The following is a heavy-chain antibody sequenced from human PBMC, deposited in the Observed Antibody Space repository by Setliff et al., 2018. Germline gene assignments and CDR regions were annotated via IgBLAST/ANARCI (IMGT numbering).Heavy chain of an antibody. V-gene: IGHV3-7*01. CDR3: VMGSGALGHY. CDR2: IKEDGSEK. D-gene: IGHD3-10*01. CDR1: GFTFSRYW. Sequence: RLSCVASGFTFSRYWMSWVRQAPGKGLEWVANIKEDGSEKYYMDSVKGRFTMSRDNAKNSLYLQMNSLRAEDTAVYYCVMGSGALGHYWGQGTLVTVSS. J-gene: IGHJ4*02.